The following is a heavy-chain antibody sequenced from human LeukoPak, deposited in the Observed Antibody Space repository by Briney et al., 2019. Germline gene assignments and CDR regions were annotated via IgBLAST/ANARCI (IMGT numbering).Heavy chain of an antibody. CDR2: FDPEDGET. D-gene: IGHD3-22*01. CDR1: GYTLTELS. CDR3: ATEFSSGYHQGYFDY. J-gene: IGHJ4*02. Sequence: GASVKVSCKVSGYTLTELSMHWVRQAPGKGLEWMGGFDPEDGETIYAQKFQGRVTMTEDTSTDTAYMELSSLRSEDTAVYYCATEFSSGYHQGYFDYWGQGTLVTVSS. V-gene: IGHV1-24*01.